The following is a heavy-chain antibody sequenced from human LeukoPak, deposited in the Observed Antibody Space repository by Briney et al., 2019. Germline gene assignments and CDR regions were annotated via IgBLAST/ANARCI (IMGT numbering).Heavy chain of an antibody. V-gene: IGHV4-4*07. J-gene: IGHJ6*03. CDR1: GGSISSYY. D-gene: IGHD1-26*01. CDR2: IYTSGST. CDR3: ARGFSGSYYSHYYMDV. Sequence: PSETLSLTYTVSGGSISSYYWSWIRQPAGKGLEWIGRIYTSGSTNYNPSLKSRVTMSVDTSKNQFSLKLSSVTAADTAVYYCARGFSGSYYSHYYMDVWGKGTTVTVSS.